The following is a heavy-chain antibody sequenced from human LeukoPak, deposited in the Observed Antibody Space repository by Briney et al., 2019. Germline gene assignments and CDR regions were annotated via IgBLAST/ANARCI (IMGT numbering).Heavy chain of an antibody. CDR3: AREGLTTVTTFDY. D-gene: IGHD4-17*01. Sequence: GGSLRLSCAASGFTFSSHSMNWVRQAPGKGLEWVSSISSSSSYIYYADSVKGRFTISRDNAKNSLYLQMNSLRAEDTAVYYCAREGLTTVTTFDYWGQGTLVTVSS. CDR1: GFTFSSHS. J-gene: IGHJ4*02. CDR2: ISSSSSYI. V-gene: IGHV3-21*01.